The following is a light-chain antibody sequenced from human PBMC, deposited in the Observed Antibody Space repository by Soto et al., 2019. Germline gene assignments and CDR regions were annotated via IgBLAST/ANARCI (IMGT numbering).Light chain of an antibody. CDR1: QSVSSY. V-gene: IGKV3-11*01. Sequence: DIVLTQSPATLSLSPGERATLSCRASQSVSSYLAWYQQKPGQAPRLLIYDASTRATGIPARFSGSGSGTDFTLTISSLKTEDFAFYYCQQRSSWPPSFGPGTKVDIK. CDR2: DAS. J-gene: IGKJ3*01. CDR3: QQRSSWPPS.